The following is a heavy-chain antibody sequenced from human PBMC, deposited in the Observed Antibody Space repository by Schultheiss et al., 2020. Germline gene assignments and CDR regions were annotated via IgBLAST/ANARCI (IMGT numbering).Heavy chain of an antibody. Sequence: SETLSLTCTVSGGSISSSSYYWGWIRQPPGKGLEWIGYIYYSGSTNYNPSLKSRVTISVDTSKNQFSLKLSSVTAADTAVYYCARAYCSGGSCYVSHGNAFDIWGQGTMVTVSS. CDR2: IYYSGST. CDR1: GGSISSSSYY. V-gene: IGHV4-61*05. J-gene: IGHJ3*02. CDR3: ARAYCSGGSCYVSHGNAFDI. D-gene: IGHD2-15*01.